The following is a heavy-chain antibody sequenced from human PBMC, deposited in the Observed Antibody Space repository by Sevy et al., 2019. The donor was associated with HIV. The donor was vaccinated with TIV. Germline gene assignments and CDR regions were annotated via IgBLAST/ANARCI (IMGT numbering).Heavy chain of an antibody. CDR2: IYYNGHI. CDR3: AGENAWGRGYS. Sequence: NLSLTCTVSGGSITSLYWNWIRQPPGKGLEWIANIYYNGHINYNPSLKSRVTLSLDTSKNQFSLRLSSVTAADTAMYYCAGENAWGRGYSWGQGTLVTVSS. CDR1: GGSITSLY. D-gene: IGHD1-26*01. J-gene: IGHJ4*02. V-gene: IGHV4-59*08.